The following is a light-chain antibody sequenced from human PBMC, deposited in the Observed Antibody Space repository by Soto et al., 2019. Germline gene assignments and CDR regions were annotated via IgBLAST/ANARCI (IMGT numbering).Light chain of an antibody. V-gene: IGLV2-14*01. CDR1: SSDVGGYNY. J-gene: IGLJ1*01. Sequence: QSALTQPASVSGSPGQSITISCTGTSSDVGGYNYVSWYQQHPGKAPKFMIYDVSNRPSGVSNRFSGSKSGNTASLTISGLQAEDEADYCCCSYTTIRTRQIVFGTGTKVTVL. CDR3: CSYTTIRTRQIV. CDR2: DVS.